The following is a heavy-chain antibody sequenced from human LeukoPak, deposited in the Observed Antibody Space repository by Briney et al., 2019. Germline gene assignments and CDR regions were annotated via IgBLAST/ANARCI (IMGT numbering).Heavy chain of an antibody. V-gene: IGHV1-46*01. J-gene: IGHJ5*02. D-gene: IGHD6-6*01. Sequence: SVKVSCKASGYTFTSYYMHWVRQAPGQGLEWMGIINPSAGTTTYAQKFQGRVTMTSDMSTSTVYMELSSLRSEDSAVYYCARDGDHGSSSLSWFDPWGQGTLVTVSS. CDR1: GYTFTSYY. CDR2: INPSAGTT. CDR3: ARDGDHGSSSLSWFDP.